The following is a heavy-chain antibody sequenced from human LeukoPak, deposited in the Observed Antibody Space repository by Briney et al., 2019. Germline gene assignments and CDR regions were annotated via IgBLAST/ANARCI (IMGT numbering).Heavy chain of an antibody. CDR1: GGSISSSNW. J-gene: IGHJ4*02. V-gene: IGHV4-4*02. CDR2: IYHSGST. Sequence: SETLSLTCAVSGGSISSSNWWSWVRQSPGKGLEWIGEIYHSGSTNYNPSLKSRVTMSVDKSMNQFSLKLSSVTAADTAVYYCARGLYCSSTSCYDFDYWGQGTLVTVSS. CDR3: ARGLYCSSTSCYDFDY. D-gene: IGHD2-2*01.